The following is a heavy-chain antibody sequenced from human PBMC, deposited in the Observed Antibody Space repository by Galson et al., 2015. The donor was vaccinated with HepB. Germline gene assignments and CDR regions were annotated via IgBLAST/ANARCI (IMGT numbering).Heavy chain of an antibody. CDR1: GGTFSSYA. CDR2: IIPIFGTA. V-gene: IGHV1-69*13. D-gene: IGHD6-13*01. Sequence: SVKVSCKASGGTFSSYAISWVRQAPGQGLEWMGGIIPIFGTANYAQKFQGRVTLTADESTRTAYMELSSLRSEDTAVYYVARGIAGVGYYFNYWGKETLVTVSP. J-gene: IGHJ4*02. CDR3: ARGIAGVGYYFNY.